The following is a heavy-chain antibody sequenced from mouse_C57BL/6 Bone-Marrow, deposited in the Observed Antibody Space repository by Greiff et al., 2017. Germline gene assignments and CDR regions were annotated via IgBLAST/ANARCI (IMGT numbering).Heavy chain of an antibody. CDR2: INPNYGTT. J-gene: IGHJ4*01. V-gene: IGHV1-39*01. CDR3: ARGYYYDYAMDY. CDR1: GYSFTDYN. Sequence: VQLKESGPELVKPGASVKISCKASGYSFTDYNMNWVKQSNGKSLEWIGVINPNYGTTSYNQKFKGKATLTVDQSSSTAYMQLNSLTSEDSAVYYGARGYYYDYAMDYWGQGTSVTVSS. D-gene: IGHD2-4*01.